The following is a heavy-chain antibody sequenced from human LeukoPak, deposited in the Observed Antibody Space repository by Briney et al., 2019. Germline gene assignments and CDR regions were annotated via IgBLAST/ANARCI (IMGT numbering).Heavy chain of an antibody. Sequence: ASVKVSCKASGYTFTGYYMHWVRQAPGQGLEWVGWINPNSGGTNYAQKFQGRVTMTRDTSITTAYMELSSLRSDDTAVYFCARDLAYGDPPSGFDPWGQGTLVTVSS. D-gene: IGHD4-17*01. V-gene: IGHV1-2*02. CDR1: GYTFTGYY. CDR2: INPNSGGT. CDR3: ARDLAYGDPPSGFDP. J-gene: IGHJ5*02.